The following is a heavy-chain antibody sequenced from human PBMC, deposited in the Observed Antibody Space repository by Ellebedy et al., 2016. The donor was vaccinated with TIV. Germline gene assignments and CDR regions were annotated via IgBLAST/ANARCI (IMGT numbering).Heavy chain of an antibody. V-gene: IGHV3-15*07. CDR1: GFTFSNAW. CDR2: IKSKADGGTT. Sequence: GESLKISCAASGFTFSNAWMNWVRQAPGKGLEGVGRIKSKADGGTTDYAAPVKGRFTISRDDSKNTLYLKMNSLKTEDTAVYYCTTTMYYYDSGGYPTGDVLDIWGQGTIVTVSS. D-gene: IGHD3-22*01. CDR3: TTTMYYYDSGGYPTGDVLDI. J-gene: IGHJ3*02.